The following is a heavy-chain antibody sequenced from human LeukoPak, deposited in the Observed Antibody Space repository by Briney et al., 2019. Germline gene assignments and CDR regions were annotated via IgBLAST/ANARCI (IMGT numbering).Heavy chain of an antibody. CDR3: ARKQTGTIYDV. CDR2: FSSGGSA. Sequence: SETLSLTCIVPGGSISSSSYYWAWIRQSPGKGLEWIGTFSSGGSAYYNPSLTSRVPISKDTSDNQFSLRLYSVTAADTAVYYCARKQTGTIYDVWGQGTQVTVSS. CDR1: GGSISSSSYY. V-gene: IGHV4-39*07. J-gene: IGHJ4*02. D-gene: IGHD1-7*01.